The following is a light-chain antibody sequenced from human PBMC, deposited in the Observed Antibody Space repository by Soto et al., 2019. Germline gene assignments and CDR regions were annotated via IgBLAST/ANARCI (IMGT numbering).Light chain of an antibody. V-gene: IGKV3-15*01. CDR3: QQYNNWPQT. CDR2: GAS. CDR1: QSVIRN. J-gene: IGKJ1*01. Sequence: IVMPQSPATLSVSPGESATLSCRASQSVIRNLAWYQQKPGQSPRLLIYGASTRATGIPARFIGSGSGTEFTLTIGSLQSEDFAVYYCQQYNNWPQTFGQGTKVDIK.